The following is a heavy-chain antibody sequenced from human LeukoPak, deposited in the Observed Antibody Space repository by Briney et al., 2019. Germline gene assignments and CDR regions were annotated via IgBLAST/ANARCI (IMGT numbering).Heavy chain of an antibody. J-gene: IGHJ4*02. Sequence: AGGSLRLSCAASGFTFSDSTMGWVRQAPGKGLEWVSDITVSGTTTHYADSVKGRFTISRDNSKSTTSLQMNSLRPEDSALYYCARDPAVDYWGQGTLVTVSS. CDR1: GFTFSDST. CDR3: ARDPAVDY. V-gene: IGHV3-23*01. CDR2: ITVSGTTT.